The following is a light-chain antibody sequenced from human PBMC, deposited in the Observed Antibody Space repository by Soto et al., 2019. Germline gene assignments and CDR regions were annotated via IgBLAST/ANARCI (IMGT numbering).Light chain of an antibody. Sequence: GDRVTITCRASQSISSWLAWYQQKPGKAPKLLIYDASSLESGVPSRLSGSGSGTEFTLTISSLQPDDFATYYCQQYNSYSLTFGGGTKVDI. CDR1: QSISSW. CDR2: DAS. CDR3: QQYNSYSLT. V-gene: IGKV1-5*01. J-gene: IGKJ4*01.